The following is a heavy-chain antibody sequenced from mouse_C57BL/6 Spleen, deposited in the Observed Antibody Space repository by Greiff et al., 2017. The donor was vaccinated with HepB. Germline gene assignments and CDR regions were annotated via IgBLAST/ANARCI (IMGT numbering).Heavy chain of an antibody. V-gene: IGHV1-26*01. CDR1: GYTFTDYY. J-gene: IGHJ1*03. CDR3: ARQLVGYFDV. CDR2: INPNNGGT. D-gene: IGHD4-1*02. Sequence: EVQLQQSGPELVKPGASVKISCKASGYTFTDYYMNWVKQSHGKSLEWIGDINPNNGGTSYNQKFKGKATLTVDKSSSTAYMELRSLTSEDSAVYYGARQLVGYFDVWGTGTTVTVSS.